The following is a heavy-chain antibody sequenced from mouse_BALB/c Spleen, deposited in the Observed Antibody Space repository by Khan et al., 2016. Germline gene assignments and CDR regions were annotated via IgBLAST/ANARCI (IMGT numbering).Heavy chain of an antibody. V-gene: IGHV14-3*02. J-gene: IGHJ4*01. CDR2: IDPANGNT. D-gene: IGHD2-1*01. CDR3: EGNYVGYYAMDY. Sequence: VRLQQSGAELVKPGASVKLSCTASGFNIRDTYMHWVKQRPEQDLEWIGRIDPANGNTKYDPKFQGKATITSDTSSNTAYLQLSSLTSEDTAVYYCEGNYVGYYAMDYWGQGTSVTVSS. CDR1: GFNIRDTY.